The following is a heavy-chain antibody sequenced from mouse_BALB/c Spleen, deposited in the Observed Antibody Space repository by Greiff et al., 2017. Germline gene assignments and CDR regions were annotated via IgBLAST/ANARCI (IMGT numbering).Heavy chain of an antibody. CDR2: ISSGSSTI. D-gene: IGHD1-1*01. Sequence: EVKLVESGGGLVQPGGSRKLSCAASGFTFSSFGMHWVRQAPEKGLEWVAYISSGSSTIYYADTVKGRFTISRDNPKNTLYLQMSSLKSEDTAMYYCARHRYEGFAYWGQGTLVTVSA. CDR3: ARHRYEGFAY. V-gene: IGHV5-17*03. J-gene: IGHJ3*01. CDR1: GFTFSSFG.